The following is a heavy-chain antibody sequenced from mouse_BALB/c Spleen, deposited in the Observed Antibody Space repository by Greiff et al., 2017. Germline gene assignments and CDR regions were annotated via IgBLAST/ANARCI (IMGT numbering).Heavy chain of an antibody. J-gene: IGHJ4*01. V-gene: IGHV2-2*02. CDR2: IWSGGST. Sequence: VQLQESGPGLVQPSQSLSITCTVSGFSLTSYGVHWVRQSPGKGLEWLGVIWSGGSTDYNAAFISRLSISKDNSKSQVFFKMNSLQANDTAIYYCARKTYGSKGYAMDYWGEGTSVTVSS. CDR3: ARKTYGSKGYAMDY. D-gene: IGHD1-1*01. CDR1: GFSLTSYG.